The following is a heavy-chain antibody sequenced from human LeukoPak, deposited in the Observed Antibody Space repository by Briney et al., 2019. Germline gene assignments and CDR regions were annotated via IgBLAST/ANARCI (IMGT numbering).Heavy chain of an antibody. CDR3: ARDDYYYYYMDV. Sequence: SETLSLTCAVYGGSFSGYYWSWIRQPPGKGLEWIGEINHSGSTNYTSSLKSRVTMSVDTSKNQFSLKLSSVTAADTAVYYCARDDYYYYYMDVWGKGTTVTISS. D-gene: IGHD3-3*01. J-gene: IGHJ6*03. CDR2: INHSGST. V-gene: IGHV4-34*01. CDR1: GGSFSGYY.